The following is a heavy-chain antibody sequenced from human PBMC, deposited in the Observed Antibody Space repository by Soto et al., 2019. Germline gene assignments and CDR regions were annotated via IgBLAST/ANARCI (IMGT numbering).Heavy chain of an antibody. CDR2: IYYSGST. D-gene: IGHD3-10*01. V-gene: IGHV4-31*03. Sequence: QVQLQESGPGLVKPSQTLSLTCTVSGGSISSGGYYWNWIRQHPGNGLEWIGYIYYSGSTDYNTSVKRRVSISVATSQNQWSRKLCCDKAPVAAVYYSAEERRRGTYYYVSGSRRDAFDICGGGKMVTVSS. CDR3: AEERRRGTYYYVSGSRRDAFDI. CDR1: GGSISSGGYY. J-gene: IGHJ3*02.